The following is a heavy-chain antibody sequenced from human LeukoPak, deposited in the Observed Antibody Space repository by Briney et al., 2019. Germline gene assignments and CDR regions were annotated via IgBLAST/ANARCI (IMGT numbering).Heavy chain of an antibody. CDR2: INPNSGGT. CDR1: GYTFTGYY. V-gene: IGHV1-2*02. D-gene: IGHD3-10*01. J-gene: IGHJ3*02. CDR3: ARGSYYGSGSATDAFDI. Sequence: ASVKVSCKASGYTFTGYYMHWVRQAPGQGLEWMGWINPNSGGTNYAQKFQGRVTMTRDTSISTAYMELSRLRSDDTAVYYCARGSYYGSGSATDAFDIWGQGTKVTVS.